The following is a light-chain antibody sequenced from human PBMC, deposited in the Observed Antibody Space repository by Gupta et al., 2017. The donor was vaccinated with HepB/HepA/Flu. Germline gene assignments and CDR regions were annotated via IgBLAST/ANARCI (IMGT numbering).Light chain of an antibody. CDR3: QQFNSYPIT. CDR1: QDINTY. Sequence: DIQLTQSPSFLSASVGDRVTITCRASQDINTYLIWYQQKPWKAPKLLIYSASTLKSGVPSRFSGSGSGTEFTLTISSLQPEDFATYYCQQFNSYPITFGQGTRLDIK. CDR2: SAS. V-gene: IGKV1-9*01. J-gene: IGKJ5*01.